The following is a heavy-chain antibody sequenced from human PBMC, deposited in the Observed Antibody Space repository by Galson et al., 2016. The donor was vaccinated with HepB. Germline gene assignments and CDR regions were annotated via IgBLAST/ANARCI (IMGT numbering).Heavy chain of an antibody. CDR2: IWHDGSKK. CDR3: ARERVATSGSKLRRYFDY. V-gene: IGHV3-33*01. D-gene: IGHD6-19*01. Sequence: SLRLSCAASGFTFSTYGMHWVRQAPGKGLEWLAFIWHDGSKKYYADSVKGRFTISRDNSKNTLYLQMNSLRAEDTAVYYCARERVATSGSKLRRYFDYWGQGTLVTVSS. CDR1: GFTFSTYG. J-gene: IGHJ4*02.